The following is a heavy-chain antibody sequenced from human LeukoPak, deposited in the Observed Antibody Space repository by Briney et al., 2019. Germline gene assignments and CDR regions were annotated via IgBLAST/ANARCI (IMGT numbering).Heavy chain of an antibody. CDR2: IGSSSSYT. D-gene: IGHD2-2*01. CDR3: ARKALGGSSDHDAFDI. V-gene: IGHV3-21*01. CDR1: GFTFSNYS. J-gene: IGHJ3*02. Sequence: GGSLRLSCAASGFTFSNYSMNWVRQVPGKGLEWVSSIGSSSSYTYYSDSVKGRFTISRENAKTSLDLQMNSLRAEDTAVYFCARKALGGSSDHDAFDIWGQGTMVTVSS.